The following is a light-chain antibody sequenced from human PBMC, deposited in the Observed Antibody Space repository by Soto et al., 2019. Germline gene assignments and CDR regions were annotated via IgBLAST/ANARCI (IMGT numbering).Light chain of an antibody. CDR1: QSVLYSSINKDR. V-gene: IGKV4-1*01. J-gene: IGKJ4*01. CDR3: QQYYSTPLT. CDR2: WAS. Sequence: DIVMTQSPDSLAVSLGERATINCKSNQSVLYSSINKDRLAWYQQKPGQPPKLLIYWASTRESGVPDRFSGSGSETDFTFTISSLQAEDVAVYYCQQYYSTPLTFGGGTKVEIK.